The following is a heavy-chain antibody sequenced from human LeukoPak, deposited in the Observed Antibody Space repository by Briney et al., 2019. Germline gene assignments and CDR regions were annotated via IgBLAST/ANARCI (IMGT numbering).Heavy chain of an antibody. V-gene: IGHV1-2*02. Sequence: GASVKVSCKASGYTFNGYYIHRVRQAPGQGLEWMGWINPNSGGTNYAQKFQGRVTMTRDTSISTAYMELSRLRSDDTAVFYCATSSGWKSNIDYWGQGTLVTVSS. CDR1: GYTFNGYY. J-gene: IGHJ4*02. CDR2: INPNSGGT. CDR3: ATSSGWKSNIDY. D-gene: IGHD6-19*01.